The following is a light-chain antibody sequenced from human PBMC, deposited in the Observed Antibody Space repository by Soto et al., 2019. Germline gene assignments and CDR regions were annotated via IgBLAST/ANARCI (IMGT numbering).Light chain of an antibody. J-gene: IGLJ7*01. V-gene: IGLV2-23*02. Sequence: QSALTQPASVSGSPGQSITISCTGTSSDVGSHNLVSWYQQHPGQAPKLMIYEVTKRPLGVSTRFSASKSGNTASLTISGLQAEDEADYYCCSYGGSSAVFGGGPQLTVL. CDR2: EVT. CDR3: CSYGGSSAV. CDR1: SSDVGSHNL.